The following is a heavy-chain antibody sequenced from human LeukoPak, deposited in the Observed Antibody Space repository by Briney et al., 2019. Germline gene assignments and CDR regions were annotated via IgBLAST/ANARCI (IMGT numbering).Heavy chain of an antibody. CDR3: TTAAPGGTLDY. CDR1: GFTFSNAW. CDR2: IKSKTDGGTT. D-gene: IGHD2-15*01. J-gene: IGHJ4*02. V-gene: IGHV3-15*01. Sequence: GGSLRLSCAASGFTFSNAWLSWDRQAPGKGLEWVGRIKSKTDGGTTDYAAPVKGRFTISRDDSKNALYLQMNSLKTEDTAVYYCTTAAPGGTLDYWGQGTLVTVSS.